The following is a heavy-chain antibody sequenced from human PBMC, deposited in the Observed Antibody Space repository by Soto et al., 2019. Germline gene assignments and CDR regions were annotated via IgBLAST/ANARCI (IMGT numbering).Heavy chain of an antibody. CDR1: GGSISSYY. J-gene: IGHJ6*02. CDR3: ARSYYYDSSGYYFYYYYGMDV. CDR2: IYYSGST. Sequence: SETLSLTCTVSGGSISSYYWSWIRQPPWKGLEWIGYIYYSGSTNYNPSLKSRVTISVDTSKNQFSLKLSSVTAADTAVYYCARSYYYDSSGYYFYYYYGMDVWGQGTTVTVSS. V-gene: IGHV4-59*01. D-gene: IGHD3-22*01.